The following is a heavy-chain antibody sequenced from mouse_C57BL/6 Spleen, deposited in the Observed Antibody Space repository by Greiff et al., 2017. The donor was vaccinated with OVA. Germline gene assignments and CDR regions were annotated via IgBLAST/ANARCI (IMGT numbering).Heavy chain of an antibody. CDR3: TRGGDYDGFAY. CDR2: VSIGGDYI. V-gene: IGHV5-9-1*02. D-gene: IGHD2-4*01. J-gene: IGHJ3*01. CDR1: GSTFSTYA. Sequence: EVHLVESGEGLVKPGGSLKLSCAASGSTFSTYAMSWVRRTPEKRLEWVAYVSIGGDYIYYADTVKGRFTISRDNARNTLYLQMSSLKSEDTAMYYCTRGGDYDGFAYWGQGTLVTVSA.